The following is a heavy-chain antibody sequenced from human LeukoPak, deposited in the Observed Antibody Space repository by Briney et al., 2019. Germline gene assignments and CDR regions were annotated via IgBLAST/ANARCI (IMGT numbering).Heavy chain of an antibody. Sequence: WGSLRLSCAASGFTFSSYSMNWVRQAPGKGLERVSVIYSGGSTYYADPVNGRFTISRHNSKNTLYLQMNSLRAEDTAVYYCARAPSGYYYFLDYWGQGTLVTVSS. CDR2: IYSGGST. D-gene: IGHD3-22*01. J-gene: IGHJ4*02. V-gene: IGHV3-53*04. CDR1: GFTFSSYS. CDR3: ARAPSGYYYFLDY.